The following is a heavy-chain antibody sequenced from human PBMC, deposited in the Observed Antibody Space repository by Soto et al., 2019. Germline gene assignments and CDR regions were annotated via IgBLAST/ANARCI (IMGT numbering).Heavy chain of an antibody. V-gene: IGHV4-59*01. CDR1: GGSISSYY. D-gene: IGHD3-9*01. CDR2: IYYSGST. J-gene: IGHJ4*02. CDR3: ARVVRAYYDILTGYYPPPYFDY. Sequence: SETLSVTCTVSGGSISSYYWSWIRQPPGKGLEWIGYIYYSGSTNYNPSLKSRVTISVDTSKNQFSPKLSSVTAADTAVYYCARVVRAYYDILTGYYPPPYFDYWGQGTLVTVS.